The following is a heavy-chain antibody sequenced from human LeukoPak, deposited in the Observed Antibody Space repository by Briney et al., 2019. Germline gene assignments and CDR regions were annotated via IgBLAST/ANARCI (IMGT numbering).Heavy chain of an antibody. J-gene: IGHJ5*02. CDR3: ARLMGGVTTYDL. CDR2: IRPDGSGD. D-gene: IGHD4-11*01. V-gene: IGHV3-7*01. Sequence: GGSLRLSCAASGFIFNNYWMSWVRQAPGKGLEWVASIRPDGSGDFHMDSVKGRFTISRDNAEKSLPLQMNSLRAEDTAIYYCARLMGGVTTYDLWGQGTLVTVSS. CDR1: GFIFNNYW.